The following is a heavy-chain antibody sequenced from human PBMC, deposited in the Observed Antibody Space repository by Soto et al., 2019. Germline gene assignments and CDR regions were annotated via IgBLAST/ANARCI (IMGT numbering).Heavy chain of an antibody. D-gene: IGHD3-3*01. Sequence: GASVKVSCKASGYTFTSYAMHWVRQAPGQRLEWMGWINAGNGNTKYSQKFQGRVTITRDTSASTAYMELSSLRSEDTAVYYCARQPIFGVVIIALGDYYHGMDVWGQGTTVTVSS. J-gene: IGHJ6*02. CDR3: ARQPIFGVVIIALGDYYHGMDV. V-gene: IGHV1-3*01. CDR2: INAGNGNT. CDR1: GYTFTSYA.